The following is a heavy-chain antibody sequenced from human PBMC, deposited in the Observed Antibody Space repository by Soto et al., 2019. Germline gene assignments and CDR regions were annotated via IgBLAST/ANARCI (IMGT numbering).Heavy chain of an antibody. CDR1: GGSISSYY. Sequence: SETLSLTCTVSGGSISSYYWSWIRQPPGKGLEWIGYIYYSGSTNYNPSLKSRVTISVDTSKNQFSLKLSSVTAADTAVYYCANQRAPGRIDYWGQVPLVTFST. CDR3: ANQRAPGRIDY. J-gene: IGHJ4*02. V-gene: IGHV4-59*01. CDR2: IYYSGST.